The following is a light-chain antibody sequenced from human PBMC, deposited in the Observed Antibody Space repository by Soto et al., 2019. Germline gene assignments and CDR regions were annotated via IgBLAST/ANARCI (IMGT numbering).Light chain of an antibody. J-gene: IGKJ2*01. CDR1: QDITDS. CDR3: QHYDNLPRYT. V-gene: IGKV1-33*01. Sequence: DIQMTQSPSSLSASVGDRVTITCQASQDITDSLNWYQHKPGKPPKLLIYDASPLETGVPSRFGGGGSGTHFSFTISSLEPEDRPTYYCQHYDNLPRYTFGQGTRLEI. CDR2: DAS.